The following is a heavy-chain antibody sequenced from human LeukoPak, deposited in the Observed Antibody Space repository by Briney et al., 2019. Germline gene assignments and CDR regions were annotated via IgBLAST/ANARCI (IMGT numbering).Heavy chain of an antibody. CDR1: GGSINSANYY. Sequence: SETLSLPCTVSGGSINSANYYWGWLRQPPGKGLEWVGSIYYSETTYDNPSLKIRVTISIETSKNQFSLKLSSVTAADTAVYYCARQRADYYYYYVDVWGKGTTVAVS. J-gene: IGHJ6*03. V-gene: IGHV4-39*01. CDR3: ARQRADYYYYYVDV. CDR2: IYYSETT.